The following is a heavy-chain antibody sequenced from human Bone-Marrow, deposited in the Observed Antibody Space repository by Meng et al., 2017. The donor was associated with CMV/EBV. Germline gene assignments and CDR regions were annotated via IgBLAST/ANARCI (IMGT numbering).Heavy chain of an antibody. Sequence: GESLKISCAASGFTFSSYEMNWVRQAPVKGLEWVSYISSSGSTIYYADSVKGRFTISRDNAKNSLYLQMNSLRAEDTAVYYCARESVIWQLRAAFDIWGQGTMVTVSS. CDR2: ISSSGSTI. V-gene: IGHV3-48*03. CDR3: ARESVIWQLRAAFDI. D-gene: IGHD2-15*01. CDR1: GFTFSSYE. J-gene: IGHJ3*02.